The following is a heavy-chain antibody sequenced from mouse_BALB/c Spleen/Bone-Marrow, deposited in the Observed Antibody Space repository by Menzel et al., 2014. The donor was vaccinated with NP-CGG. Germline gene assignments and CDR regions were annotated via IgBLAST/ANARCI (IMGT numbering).Heavy chain of an antibody. CDR2: IDPYNGGT. D-gene: IGHD1-1*01. J-gene: IGHJ4*01. Sequence: VQLQQSGPELVKPGASVKLSCKASGYAFTSYNMYWVKQSHGKSLEWIGYIDPYNGGTSYNQKFKGKATLTVDKSSSTAYMHLNSLTSEDSAVYYCARRYYYSGSGDAMDYWGQGTSVTVSS. CDR3: ARRYYYSGSGDAMDY. CDR1: GYAFTSYN. V-gene: IGHV1S135*01.